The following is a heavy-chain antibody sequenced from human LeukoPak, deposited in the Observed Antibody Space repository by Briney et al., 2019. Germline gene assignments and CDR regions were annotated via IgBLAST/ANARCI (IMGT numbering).Heavy chain of an antibody. CDR2: INWNGGST. CDR3: ARDKAAAGTLFDY. V-gene: IGHV3-20*04. D-gene: IGHD6-13*01. Sequence: LTGGSLRLSCAASGFIFDDFGMSWVRQAPGKGLEWVSGINWNGGSTSYADSVKGRFTISRDNAKNSLYLQMNSLRAEDTAFYYCARDKAAAGTLFDYWGQGALVTVSS. J-gene: IGHJ4*02. CDR1: GFIFDDFG.